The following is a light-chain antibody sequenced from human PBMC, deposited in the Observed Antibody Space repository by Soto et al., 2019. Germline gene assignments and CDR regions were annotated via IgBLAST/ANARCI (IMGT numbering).Light chain of an antibody. CDR1: QSVSSN. Sequence: EIVMTQSPATLSVSPGERATLSCRASQSVSSNLAWYQQKPGQAPRLLIYDASTRATGIPARFSGSGSGTEFTLTISSLQSEDFAVYDCQQYNSWPGTFGQGTKVEVK. CDR3: QQYNSWPGT. V-gene: IGKV3-15*01. CDR2: DAS. J-gene: IGKJ1*01.